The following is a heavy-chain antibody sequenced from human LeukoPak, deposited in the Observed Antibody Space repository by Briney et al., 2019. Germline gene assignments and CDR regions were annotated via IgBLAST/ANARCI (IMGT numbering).Heavy chain of an antibody. Sequence: PSQTPSLTCTVSGGSISSGTYYWSWIRQPAGKGLEWIGRIYTTGSTNYNPSLKSRVTISVDTSKNQFSLKLSSVTAADTAVYFCASSSSGSYYYMDVWGKGTTVTVSS. CDR2: IYTTGST. V-gene: IGHV4-61*02. J-gene: IGHJ6*03. CDR3: ASSSSGSYYYMDV. D-gene: IGHD3-10*01. CDR1: GGSISSGTYY.